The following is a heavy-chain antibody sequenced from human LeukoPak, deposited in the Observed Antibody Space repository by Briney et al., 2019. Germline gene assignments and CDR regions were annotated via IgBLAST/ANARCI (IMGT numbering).Heavy chain of an antibody. Sequence: KLGESLKISCKGSGYSFTSYWIGWVRQMPGKGLEWMGIIYPGGSDTRYSPSFQGQVTISADKSISTAYLQWSSLKASDTAMYYCARINSYYYGSGSYYNENWFDPWGQGTLVTVSS. V-gene: IGHV5-51*01. CDR2: IYPGGSDT. CDR1: GYSFTSYW. D-gene: IGHD3-10*01. CDR3: ARINSYYYGSGSYYNENWFDP. J-gene: IGHJ5*02.